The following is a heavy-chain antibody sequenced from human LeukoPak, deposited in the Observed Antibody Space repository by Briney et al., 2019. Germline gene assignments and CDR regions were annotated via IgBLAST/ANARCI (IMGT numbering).Heavy chain of an antibody. Sequence: GGSLRLSCAASGFTFSSYWMSWIRQAPGKGLEWVSYISSSGSTIYYADSVKGRFTISRDNAKNSLYLQMNSLRAEDTAVYYCARDVGEETLPHFDYWGQGTLVTVSS. J-gene: IGHJ4*02. CDR2: ISSSGSTI. CDR1: GFTFSSYW. V-gene: IGHV3-11*04. CDR3: ARDVGEETLPHFDY. D-gene: IGHD3-16*01.